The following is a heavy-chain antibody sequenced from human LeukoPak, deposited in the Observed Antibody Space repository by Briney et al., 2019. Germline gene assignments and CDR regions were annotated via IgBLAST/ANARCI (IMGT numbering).Heavy chain of an antibody. J-gene: IGHJ4*02. V-gene: IGHV1-69*04. CDR2: IIPILGIA. CDR1: GGTFSSYA. CDR3: ASPGIALYYFDY. D-gene: IGHD1-14*01. Sequence: ASVKVSCKASGGTFSSYAISWVRQAPGQGLEWMGRIIPILGIANYAQKFQGRVTITADKSTSTAYMELSSLRSEDTAVYYCASPGIALYYFDYWGQGTLVTVSS.